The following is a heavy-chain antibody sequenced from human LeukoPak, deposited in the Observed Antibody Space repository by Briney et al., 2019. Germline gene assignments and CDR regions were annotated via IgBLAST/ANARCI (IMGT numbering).Heavy chain of an antibody. V-gene: IGHV3-49*04. Sequence: GGSLRLSCAASGFTFSSYSMNWVRQAPGKGLEWVGFIRSKAYGGTTECAASVKGRFTISRDDSKSIAYLQMNSLKTDDTAVYYCFTGSGDYWGQGTLVTVSS. CDR2: IRSKAYGGTT. CDR3: FTGSGDY. CDR1: GFTFSSYS. J-gene: IGHJ4*02. D-gene: IGHD6-19*01.